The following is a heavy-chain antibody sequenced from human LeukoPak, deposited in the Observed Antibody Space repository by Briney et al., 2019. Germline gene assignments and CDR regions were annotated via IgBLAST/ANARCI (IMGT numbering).Heavy chain of an antibody. Sequence: PSETLSLTCAVYGGSFSGYYWSWIRQPAGKGLEWIGRIYTSGSTNYNPSLKSRVTISVDTSKNQFSLKLSSVTAADTAVYYCARDLFHIVGATSRYYYYYMDVWGKGTTVTVSS. CDR3: ARDLFHIVGATSRYYYYYMDV. V-gene: IGHV4-4*07. J-gene: IGHJ6*03. CDR2: IYTSGST. CDR1: GGSFSGYY. D-gene: IGHD1-26*01.